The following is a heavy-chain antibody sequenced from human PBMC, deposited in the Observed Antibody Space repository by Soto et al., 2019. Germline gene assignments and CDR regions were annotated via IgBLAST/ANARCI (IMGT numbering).Heavy chain of an antibody. J-gene: IGHJ4*02. CDR3: AKNQERELPRVIDF. D-gene: IGHD1-7*01. Sequence: GGSLRLSCAASGFTFSSYAMSWVRQAPGGGLEWVSSMSGSSSTTYYADSVRGRFTISRDRSKNTLYLQMSSLRAEDTALYYCAKNQERELPRVIDFWGQGTLVTVSS. CDR1: GFTFSSYA. CDR2: MSGSSSTT. V-gene: IGHV3-23*01.